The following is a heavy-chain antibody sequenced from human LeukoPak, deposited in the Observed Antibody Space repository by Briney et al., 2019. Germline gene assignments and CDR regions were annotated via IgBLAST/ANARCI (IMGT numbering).Heavy chain of an antibody. D-gene: IGHD3-10*01. CDR3: ARDTYGSDY. V-gene: IGHV3-30*04. Sequence: GESLRLSCAASGFIFSNYAMHWVRQAPGKGLEWLIFISYDGSNKYYADSVKGRFTISRDNSKNTLYLQMNSLRAEDTAVYYCARDTYGSDYWGQGTLVTVSS. CDR2: ISYDGSNK. CDR1: GFIFSNYA. J-gene: IGHJ4*02.